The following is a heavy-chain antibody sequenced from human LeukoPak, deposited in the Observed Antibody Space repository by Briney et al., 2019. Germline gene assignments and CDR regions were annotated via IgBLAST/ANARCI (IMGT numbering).Heavy chain of an antibody. CDR2: IYYSGST. V-gene: IGHV4-59*01. D-gene: IGHD6-6*01. CDR1: GGSISNYY. J-gene: IGHJ3*02. CDR3: ARPARYSSSRDAFDI. Sequence: SETLSLTCTASGGSISNYYWSWIRQPPGKGLDWIGYIYYSGSTNYNPSLKSRVTISVDTSKNQFSLNLNSVTAADTAVYYCARPARYSSSRDAFDIWGQGTMVTVSS.